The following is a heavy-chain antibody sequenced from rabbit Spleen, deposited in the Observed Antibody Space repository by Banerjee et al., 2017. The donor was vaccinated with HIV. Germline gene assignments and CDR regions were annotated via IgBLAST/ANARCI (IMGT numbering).Heavy chain of an antibody. Sequence: QSLEASGGDLVKPGASLTLTCTASGVSFSISSYMCWVRQAPGKGLEWVACAYAGSSGSTYSATWAKGRFTISKTSSTTVTLQMTSLTAADTATYFCARTFLLWGKGTLVTVS. CDR2: AYAGSSGST. J-gene: IGHJ3*01. V-gene: IGHV1S40*01. CDR1: GVSFSISSY. CDR3: ARTFLL.